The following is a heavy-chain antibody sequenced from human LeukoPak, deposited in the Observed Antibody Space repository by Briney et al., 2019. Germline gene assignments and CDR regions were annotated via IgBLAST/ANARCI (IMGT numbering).Heavy chain of an antibody. D-gene: IGHD3-9*01. CDR1: GGSISSGGYS. CDR2: IYYSGST. Sequence: SETLSLTCAVSGGSISSGGYSWSWIRQPPGKGLEWIGYIYYSGSTYYNPYLKSRVTISVDTSKNQFSLKLSSVTAADTAVYYCASTSYDILTGYYRYFDYWGQGTLVTVSS. V-gene: IGHV4-30-4*07. CDR3: ASTSYDILTGYYRYFDY. J-gene: IGHJ4*02.